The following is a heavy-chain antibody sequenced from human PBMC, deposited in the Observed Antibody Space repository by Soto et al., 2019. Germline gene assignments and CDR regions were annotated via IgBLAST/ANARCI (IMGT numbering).Heavy chain of an antibody. CDR3: GRPMNGIAGFFDY. V-gene: IGHV1-3*01. D-gene: IGHD6-13*01. Sequence: ASVKVSCKASGYTFTSYAMHWVRQAPGQRLEWMGWINAGNSDTKYSQKFQGRFTISRDNSKNTLYLQMNSLRAEDTAVYYCGRPMNGIAGFFDYWGQGSLVTVSS. CDR1: GYTFTSYA. CDR2: INAGNSDT. J-gene: IGHJ4*02.